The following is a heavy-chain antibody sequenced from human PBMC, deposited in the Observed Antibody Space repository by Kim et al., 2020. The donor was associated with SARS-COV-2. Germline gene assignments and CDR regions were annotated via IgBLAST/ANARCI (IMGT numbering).Heavy chain of an antibody. D-gene: IGHD1-26*01. J-gene: IGHJ3*02. CDR1: GFTFSSYA. CDR2: ISYDGSNK. V-gene: IGHV3-30*04. Sequence: GGSLRLSCAASGFTFSSYAMHWVRQAPGKGLEWVAVISYDGSNKYYADSVKGRFTISRDNSKNTLYLQMNSLRAEDTAVYYCARVKGGSYFNAFDIWGQGTMVPVSS. CDR3: ARVKGGSYFNAFDI.